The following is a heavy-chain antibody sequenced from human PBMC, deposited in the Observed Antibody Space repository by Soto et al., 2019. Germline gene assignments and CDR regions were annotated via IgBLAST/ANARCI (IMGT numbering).Heavy chain of an antibody. V-gene: IGHV4-59*08. CDR3: AALVTTVNRGAFDI. Sequence: SETLPLTCTVSGDSIRRYDWSWIRQPPGKGLEWIGYIFYSGSPDYNPSLKSRVTMSIDTSNNQFSLRLTSVTAADTAVYYCAALVTTVNRGAFDIWGTGTMVT. CDR2: IFYSGSP. J-gene: IGHJ3*02. D-gene: IGHD4-17*01. CDR1: GDSIRRYD.